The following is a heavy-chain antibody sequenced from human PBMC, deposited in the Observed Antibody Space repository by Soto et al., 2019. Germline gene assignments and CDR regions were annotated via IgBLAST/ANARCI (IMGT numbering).Heavy chain of an antibody. CDR2: ISSSSSYI. CDR3: ASLPTYYYDSSVKRHAFDI. J-gene: IGHJ3*02. CDR1: GFTFSSYS. V-gene: IGHV3-21*01. D-gene: IGHD3-22*01. Sequence: KAGGSLRLFCAASGFTFSSYSMNWVRQAPGKGLEWVSSISSSSSYIYYADSVKGRFTISRDNAKNSLYLQMNSLRAEDTAVYYCASLPTYYYDSSVKRHAFDIWGQGTMVTVPS.